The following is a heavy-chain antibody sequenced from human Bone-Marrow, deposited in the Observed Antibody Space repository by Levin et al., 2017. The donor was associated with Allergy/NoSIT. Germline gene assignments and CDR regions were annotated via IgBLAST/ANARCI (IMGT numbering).Heavy chain of an antibody. Sequence: AASVKVSCKISGNTLTEVSMNWVRQAPGKGLEWMGSFDPIDGETIYAQKFQGRVSMTEDTSTDTAYMELGSLRSDDTAVYYCATDRKNFYDSSGYSSWGPGTLVTVSS. J-gene: IGHJ4*02. CDR3: ATDRKNFYDSSGYSS. V-gene: IGHV1-24*01. CDR2: FDPIDGET. D-gene: IGHD3-22*01. CDR1: GNTLTEVS.